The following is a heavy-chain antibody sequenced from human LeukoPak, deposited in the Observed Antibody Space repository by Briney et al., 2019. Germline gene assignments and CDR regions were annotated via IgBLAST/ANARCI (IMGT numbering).Heavy chain of an antibody. CDR3: AKTFYDSSGYYEVYFDY. Sequence: PGGSLRLSCAASGFTFSSYGMHWVRQAPGKGLEWVAFIRYDGSNKYYADSVKGRFTISRDNSKNTLYLQMNSLRAEDTAVYYCAKTFYDSSGYYEVYFDYWGQGTLVTVSS. J-gene: IGHJ4*02. CDR1: GFTFSSYG. V-gene: IGHV3-30*02. CDR2: IRYDGSNK. D-gene: IGHD3-22*01.